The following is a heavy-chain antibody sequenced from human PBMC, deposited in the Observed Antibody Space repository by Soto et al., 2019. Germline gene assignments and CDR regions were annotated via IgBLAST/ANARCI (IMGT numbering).Heavy chain of an antibody. CDR2: ISDSGGST. J-gene: IGHJ6*02. Sequence: GSLRLSCVASGITFSTYAMTWVRQAPGKGLEWVSGISDSGGSTYYADSVKGRFTISRDNSKNTPFLQMNSLRAEDTAVYYCATRRDASYYYYGMDVWGQGTAVTVSS. CDR1: GITFSTYA. D-gene: IGHD2-2*01. V-gene: IGHV3-23*01. CDR3: ATRRDASYYYYGMDV.